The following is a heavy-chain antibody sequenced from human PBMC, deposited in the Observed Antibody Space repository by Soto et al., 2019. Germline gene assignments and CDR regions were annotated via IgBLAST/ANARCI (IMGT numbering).Heavy chain of an antibody. CDR2: IYYSGST. J-gene: IGHJ4*02. CDR3: ARHLLWFGDPPPTFDS. CDR1: GGSISSSSYY. D-gene: IGHD3-10*01. Sequence: QLQLQESGPGLVKPSETLSLTCTVSGGSISSSSYYWGWIRQPPGKGLEWIGSIYYSGSTYYNPSLNSRVTISVDTSKNQCSLKLSSVTAADTAVYYCARHLLWFGDPPPTFDSWGQGTLVTVSS. V-gene: IGHV4-39*01.